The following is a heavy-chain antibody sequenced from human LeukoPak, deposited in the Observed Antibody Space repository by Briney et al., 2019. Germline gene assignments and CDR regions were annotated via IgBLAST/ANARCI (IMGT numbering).Heavy chain of an antibody. J-gene: IGHJ4*02. D-gene: IGHD1-26*01. CDR3: AKNLVGGINFFEY. Sequence: GGSLRLSCAASGFTFSSTAMSWVRQAPGRGLEWVSRISSRGDSTYYAESVKGRFSISRDNSKNTLSLQMNSLRAEDTALYYCAKNLVGGINFFEYWGQGTLVTVSS. CDR2: ISSRGDST. V-gene: IGHV3-23*01. CDR1: GFTFSSTA.